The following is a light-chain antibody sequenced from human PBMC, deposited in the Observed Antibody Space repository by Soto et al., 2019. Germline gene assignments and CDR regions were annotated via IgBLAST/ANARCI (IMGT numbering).Light chain of an antibody. Sequence: QYALTQPPSASGSPGQSVTISCTGTSSDVGDYQFVSWYQQHPGKAPKLMIYEVTKRPSGVPDRFSGSKSGNTASLTVSGLQTEDEADYYCSSYSGSNNPVVFGGGTKLTVL. CDR1: SSDVGDYQF. V-gene: IGLV2-8*01. J-gene: IGLJ2*01. CDR2: EVT. CDR3: SSYSGSNNPVV.